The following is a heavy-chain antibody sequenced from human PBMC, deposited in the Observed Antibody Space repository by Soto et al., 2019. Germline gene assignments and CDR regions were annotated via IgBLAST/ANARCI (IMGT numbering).Heavy chain of an antibody. D-gene: IGHD2-2*01. V-gene: IGHV1-2*04. Sequence: QVQLVQSGAEVKKPGASVKVSCKASGYTFTGYYMHWVRQAPGQGLEWMGWINPNSGGTNYAQKFQGWVTMTRDTSISTAYMELSRLRSDDTAVYYCARGGGYCSSTSCTTRHYYYYYGMDVWGQGTTVTVSS. CDR3: ARGGGYCSSTSCTTRHYYYYYGMDV. CDR2: INPNSGGT. J-gene: IGHJ6*02. CDR1: GYTFTGYY.